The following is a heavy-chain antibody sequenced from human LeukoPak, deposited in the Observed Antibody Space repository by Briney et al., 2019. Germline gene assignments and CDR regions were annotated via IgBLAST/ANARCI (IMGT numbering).Heavy chain of an antibody. CDR3: ARESVTGRSLDY. J-gene: IGHJ4*02. CDR1: GFTFSSYF. V-gene: IGHV3-23*01. Sequence: GGSLRLSCAASGFTFSSYFMSWVRQAPGKGLEWVSSISGSGGKTYYTDSVKGRFTISRDKSKNTLYLQMNSLRAEDTAVYYCARESVTGRSLDYWGQGTLVTVSS. D-gene: IGHD1-20*01. CDR2: ISGSGGKT.